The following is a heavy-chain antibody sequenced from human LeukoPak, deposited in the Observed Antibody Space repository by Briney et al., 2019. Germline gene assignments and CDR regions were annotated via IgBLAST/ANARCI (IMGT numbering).Heavy chain of an antibody. D-gene: IGHD3-22*01. CDR2: IYSDGST. CDR3: AKRGYDSSGYSIYWYFDL. CDR1: GFTVSNIY. V-gene: IGHV3-53*01. J-gene: IGHJ2*01. Sequence: GGSLRLSCAASGFTVSNIYMNGVRQVPGKGLEWVSVIYSDGSTYYADSVKGRFTISRDNSKNTLYLQMNSLGAEDTAVYYCAKRGYDSSGYSIYWYFDLWGRGTLVTVSS.